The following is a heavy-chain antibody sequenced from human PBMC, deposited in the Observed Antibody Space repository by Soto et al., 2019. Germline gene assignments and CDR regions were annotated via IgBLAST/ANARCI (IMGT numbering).Heavy chain of an antibody. V-gene: IGHV3-15*01. D-gene: IGHD3-3*01. CDR3: TTDAGPDTNYDFWSGYYIHHDY. CDR2: IKSKTDGGTT. Sequence: GGSLRLSCAASGFTFSNAWMSWVRQAPGKGLEWVGRIKSKTDGGTTDYAATVKGRFTISRDDSKNTLYLQMNSLKTEDTAVYYCTTDAGPDTNYDFWSGYYIHHDYWGQGTLVTVSS. J-gene: IGHJ4*02. CDR1: GFTFSNAW.